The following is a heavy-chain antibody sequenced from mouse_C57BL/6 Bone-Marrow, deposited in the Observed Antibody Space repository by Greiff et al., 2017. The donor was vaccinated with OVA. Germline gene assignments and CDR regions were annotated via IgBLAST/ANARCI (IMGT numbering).Heavy chain of an antibody. V-gene: IGHV5-9-1*02. J-gene: IGHJ4*01. Sequence: EVKLVESGAGLVKPGGSLKLSCAASGFTFSSYAMSWVRQTPEKRLEWVAYISSGGDYIYYADTVKGRFTISRDNARNTLYLQMSSLKSEDTAMYYCTREVDGYYVESDAMDYWGQGTSVTVSS. CDR2: ISSGGDYI. CDR3: TREVDGYYVESDAMDY. CDR1: GFTFSSYA. D-gene: IGHD2-3*01.